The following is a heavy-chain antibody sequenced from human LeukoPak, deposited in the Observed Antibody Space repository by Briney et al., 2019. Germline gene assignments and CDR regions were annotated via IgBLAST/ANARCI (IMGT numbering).Heavy chain of an antibody. D-gene: IGHD4-17*01. Sequence: GGSLRLSCAGSGFSVSNYYMSWVRQAPGKGLEWVSLIRDSGETFYADSVKGRFTISRDNSKNTMYLQMNRLRVEDTAVYFCARDRAVTQDWVEFDPWGQGTLDTVSS. V-gene: IGHV3-66*03. J-gene: IGHJ5*02. CDR1: GFSVSNYY. CDR3: ARDRAVTQDWVEFDP. CDR2: IRDSGET.